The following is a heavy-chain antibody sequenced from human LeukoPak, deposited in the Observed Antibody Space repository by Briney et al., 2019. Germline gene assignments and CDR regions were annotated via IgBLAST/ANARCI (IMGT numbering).Heavy chain of an antibody. Sequence: PSVTLSLTCTVSGGSISSYYWSWIRQPPGKGLEWIGYIYYSGSTNYNPSLKSRVTISVDTSKNQFSLKLSSVTAADTAVYYCARMMGYYYDSSGYYYSSGYWGQGTLVTVSS. J-gene: IGHJ4*02. CDR1: GGSISSYY. V-gene: IGHV4-59*12. CDR2: IYYSGST. D-gene: IGHD3-22*01. CDR3: ARMMGYYYDSSGYYYSSGY.